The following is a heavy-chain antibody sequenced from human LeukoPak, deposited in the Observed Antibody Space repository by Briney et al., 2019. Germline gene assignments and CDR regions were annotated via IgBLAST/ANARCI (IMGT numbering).Heavy chain of an antibody. D-gene: IGHD6-13*01. V-gene: IGHV3-23*01. CDR3: ARGGPAAGRFDY. Sequence: GGSLRLSCAASGFTFSRHGMSWVRQAPGKGLEWVSAISGSGGSTYSADSVKGRFTISRDNSKNTLYLQMNSLRAEDTAVYYCARGGPAAGRFDYWGQGTLVTVSS. CDR2: ISGSGGST. J-gene: IGHJ4*02. CDR1: GFTFSRHG.